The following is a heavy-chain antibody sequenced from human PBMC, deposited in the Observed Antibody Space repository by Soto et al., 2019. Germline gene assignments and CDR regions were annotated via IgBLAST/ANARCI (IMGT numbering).Heavy chain of an antibody. Sequence: QQQQVESGGGVVQPGGSLRLSCAASGFTLSSFAMHWVRQAPGKGLEWVATTSYDGLNTFYGESVRGRFSISRDTSKNTLFLQMDSLKTEDTAVYFCAKSSSGLRDYFDSWGRGTLVTVSS. CDR2: TSYDGLNT. CDR1: GFTLSSFA. J-gene: IGHJ4*02. CDR3: AKSSSGLRDYFDS. D-gene: IGHD3-10*01. V-gene: IGHV3-30-3*02.